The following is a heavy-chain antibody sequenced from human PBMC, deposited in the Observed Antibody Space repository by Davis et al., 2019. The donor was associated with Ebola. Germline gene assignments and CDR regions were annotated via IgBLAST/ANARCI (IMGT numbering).Heavy chain of an antibody. D-gene: IGHD6-13*01. Sequence: GESLKISCAASGFTFSSYWMHWVRQAPGKGLVWVSRINSDGSSTTYADSVKGRFTISRDNSKNTLFLQMDSLRPEDTAMYYCSSWVSSHFDFWGRGTLVTVSS. CDR1: GFTFSSYW. CDR3: SSWVSSHFDF. J-gene: IGHJ4*02. CDR2: INSDGSST. V-gene: IGHV3-74*01.